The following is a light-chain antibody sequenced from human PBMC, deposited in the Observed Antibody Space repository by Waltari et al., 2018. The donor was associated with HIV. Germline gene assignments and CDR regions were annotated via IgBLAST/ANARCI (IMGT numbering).Light chain of an antibody. CDR3: ASWEDSLNGVV. V-gene: IGLV1-44*01. J-gene: IGLJ2*01. CDR1: SSNTGRTS. CDR2: SDN. Sequence: QSVLTQPPLASGTPGQRLPLSCSGSSSNTGRTSVNWYQQLPGTAPKLLIYSDNQRPFGVPDRFSGSKSGTSGSLAISGLQSEDEAVYYCASWEDSLNGVVFGGGTKLTVL.